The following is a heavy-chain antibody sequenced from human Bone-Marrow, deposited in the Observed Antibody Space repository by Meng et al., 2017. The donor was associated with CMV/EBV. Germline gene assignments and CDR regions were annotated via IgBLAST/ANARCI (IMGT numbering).Heavy chain of an antibody. CDR3: TTSLGGQFYYYYGMDV. D-gene: IGHD5-24*01. V-gene: IGHV3-15*01. J-gene: IGHJ6*02. CDR1: GYTFTGYY. Sequence: SCKASGYTFTGYYMHWVRQAPGKGLEWVGRIKSKTDGGTTDYAAPVKGRFTISRDDSKNTLYLQMNSLKTEDTAVYYCTTSLGGQFYYYYGMDVWGQGTTVTVSS. CDR2: IKSKTDGGTT.